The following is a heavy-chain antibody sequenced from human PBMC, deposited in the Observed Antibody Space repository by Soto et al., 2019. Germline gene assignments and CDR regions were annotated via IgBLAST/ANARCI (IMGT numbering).Heavy chain of an antibody. CDR2: IYYSGST. Sequence: PXETLPLTCSVSGGSINSSSYFWGWVRQPPGKGLEWIGIIYYSGSTYYNPSLRSRVTISVDTSKNQFSLKLSSVTAADTAVFYCARHYSSGSRNWFDPWGQGHLVTVSS. CDR1: GGSINSSSYF. CDR3: ARHYSSGSRNWFDP. J-gene: IGHJ5*02. D-gene: IGHD6-19*01. V-gene: IGHV4-39*01.